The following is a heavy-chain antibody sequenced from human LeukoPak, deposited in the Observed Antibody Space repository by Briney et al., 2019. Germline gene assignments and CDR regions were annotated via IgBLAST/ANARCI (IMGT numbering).Heavy chain of an antibody. D-gene: IGHD3-22*01. CDR1: GGTFSSYA. CDR3: ARDRKGYYDSSGYSDYFDY. Sequence: ASVKVSCKASGGTFSSYAISWVRQAPGQGLEWMGGIIPIFGTANYARKFQGRVTITADESTSTAYMELSSLRSEDTAVYYCARDRKGYYDSSGYSDYFDYWGQGTLVTVSS. CDR2: IIPIFGTA. J-gene: IGHJ4*02. V-gene: IGHV1-69*13.